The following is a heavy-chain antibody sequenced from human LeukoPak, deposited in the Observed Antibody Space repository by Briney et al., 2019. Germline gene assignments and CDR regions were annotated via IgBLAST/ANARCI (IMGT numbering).Heavy chain of an antibody. CDR2: IYYSGST. CDR1: GGSIRSSSHY. D-gene: IGHD4-23*01. V-gene: IGHV4-39*07. Sequence: PSETLSLTCIVSGGSIRSSSHYWGWIRQPPGKGLEWIGSIYYSGSTYYNPSLKSRVTISVDTSKNQFSLKLRSVTAADTAVYYCARDPTVVTPEAVDIWGQGTKVTVSS. J-gene: IGHJ3*02. CDR3: ARDPTVVTPEAVDI.